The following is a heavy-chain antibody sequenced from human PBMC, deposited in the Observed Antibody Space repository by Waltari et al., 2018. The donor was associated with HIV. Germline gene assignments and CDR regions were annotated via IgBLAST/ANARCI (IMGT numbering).Heavy chain of an antibody. CDR2: LSRSDSET. CDR1: GFNSTSYA. V-gene: IGHV3-23*01. D-gene: IGHD1-1*01. CDR3: VRETAAATAPFDL. J-gene: IGHJ4*02. Sequence: EVQLLESGGGLVRPGESLKLSCAASGFNSTSYAMTWVRQTPEKGLEWIASLSRSDSETKYAASVKGRFSVSRDNSENTLHLHMDNLRVDDTALYFCVRETAAATAPFDLWGQGTLVTVSS.